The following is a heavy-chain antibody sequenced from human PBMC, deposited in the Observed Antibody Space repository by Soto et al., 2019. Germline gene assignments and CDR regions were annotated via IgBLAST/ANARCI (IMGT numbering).Heavy chain of an antibody. V-gene: IGHV1-18*04. J-gene: IGHJ4*02. CDR2: ISTYNGNT. CDR3: ARERSRYDGSGYYRPDY. D-gene: IGHD3-22*01. CDR1: GYTFTNYG. Sequence: ASVKVSCKASGYTFTNYGIIWVRQAPGQGLEWLGWISTYNGNTNFAQKLQGRVTLTTDTSTSTAYMELSSLRSEDTAVYYCARERSRYDGSGYYRPDYWGQGTLVTVSS.